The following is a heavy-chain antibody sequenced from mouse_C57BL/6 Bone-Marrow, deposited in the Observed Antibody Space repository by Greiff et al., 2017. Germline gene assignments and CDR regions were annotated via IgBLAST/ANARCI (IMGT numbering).Heavy chain of an antibody. Sequence: VQLQQSVAELVRPGASVKLSCTASGFNFTDTYMNWVKQRPEQGLEWIGRIDPANGNTKYDPKFKGKATITADKSSNTAYLQLSSLTSEDTAFYYCAVIYCGFADGGQGTTLTVSS. V-gene: IGHV14-3*01. D-gene: IGHD2-1*01. CDR3: AVIYCGFAD. CDR2: IDPANGNT. CDR1: GFNFTDTY. J-gene: IGHJ2*01.